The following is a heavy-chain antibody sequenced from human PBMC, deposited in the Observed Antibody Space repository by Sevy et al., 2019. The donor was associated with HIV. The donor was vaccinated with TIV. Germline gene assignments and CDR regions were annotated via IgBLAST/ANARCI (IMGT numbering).Heavy chain of an antibody. CDR3: ARELGWDSNTDYPSTF. CDR2: VNPNSGDT. D-gene: IGHD2-2*01. V-gene: IGHV1-2*06. Sequence: ASVKVSCKGSGYTFIGYYIHWVRQAPGQGLEWMGRVNPNSGDTHYAQKFQGRVTMTRDMSISTAYMELSRLRSDDTAVYFCARELGWDSNTDYPSTFWGQGTLVTVSS. CDR1: GYTFIGYY. J-gene: IGHJ4*02.